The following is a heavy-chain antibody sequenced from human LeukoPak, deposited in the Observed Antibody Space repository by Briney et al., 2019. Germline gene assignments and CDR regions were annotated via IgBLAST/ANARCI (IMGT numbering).Heavy chain of an antibody. CDR3: ARDDDYGGNNFDY. D-gene: IGHD4-23*01. CDR1: GFTFSSYS. CDR2: ISSSSSYI. V-gene: IGHV3-21*01. Sequence: PGGSLRLSCAASGFTFSSYSMNWVRQAQGKGLEWVSSISSSSSYIYYADSVKGRFTISRDNAKNSLYLQMNSLRAEDTAVYYCARDDDYGGNNFDYWGQGTLVTVSS. J-gene: IGHJ4*02.